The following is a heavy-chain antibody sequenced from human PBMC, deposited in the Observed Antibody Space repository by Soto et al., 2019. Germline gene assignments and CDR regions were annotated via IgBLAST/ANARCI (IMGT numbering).Heavy chain of an antibody. CDR2: VNPRNGDA. V-gene: IGHV1-2*02. J-gene: IGHJ4*02. CDR1: GYTFTEYN. D-gene: IGHD3-16*02. Sequence: ASVKVSCKASGYTFTEYNLHWVRQAPGQGPEWMCSVNPRNGDADFAQKCQPRVTMTRDTSITTAYMEVFRLTSHDTAVYYCARHRFTSGIDYFDSWGQGTLVTVSS. CDR3: ARHRFTSGIDYFDS.